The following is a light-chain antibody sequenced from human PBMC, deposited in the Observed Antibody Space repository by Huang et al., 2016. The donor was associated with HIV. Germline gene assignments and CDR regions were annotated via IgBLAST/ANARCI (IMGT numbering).Light chain of an antibody. V-gene: IGKV3-15*01. CDR3: QQYNNWPPVT. J-gene: IGKJ1*01. CDR2: GAS. Sequence: EIVMTQSPATLSVSPGERATLSCRASQSVSSNLAWYQQKPGQAPRLLIYGASTRATGIPARVSGSGSGTEFTLTISSLQSEDFAVYCCQQYNNWPPVTFGQGTKVEIK. CDR1: QSVSSN.